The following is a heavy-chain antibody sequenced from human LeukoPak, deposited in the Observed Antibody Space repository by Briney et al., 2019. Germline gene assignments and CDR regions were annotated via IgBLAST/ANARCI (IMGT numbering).Heavy chain of an antibody. D-gene: IGHD3-9*01. CDR3: ARVLRYFDWTKAPFDY. CDR1: GFTFGTYN. V-gene: IGHV3-21*01. CDR2: IRSSSSYI. J-gene: IGHJ4*02. Sequence: GGSLRLSCAASGFTFGTYNMNWVRQAPGKGLEWVSSIRSSSSYIYYADSVKGRFTISRDNAKNSLYLQMNSLRAEDTAVYYCARVLRYFDWTKAPFDYWGQGTLVTVSS.